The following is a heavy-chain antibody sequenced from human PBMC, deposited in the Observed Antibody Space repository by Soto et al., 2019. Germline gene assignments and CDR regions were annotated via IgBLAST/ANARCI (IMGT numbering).Heavy chain of an antibody. Sequence: QVQLVQSGAEVKKPGASVKVSCKASGYTFTSYYMHWVRQAPGQGLEWMGIINPSGGSTSYAQKFQGRVTMTRDTSTSTVYMELSSLSSEDTAVYYCASVQSYQLAYGAFDIWGQGTMVTVSS. CDR1: GYTFTSYY. D-gene: IGHD2-2*01. J-gene: IGHJ3*02. V-gene: IGHV1-46*01. CDR3: ASVQSYQLAYGAFDI. CDR2: INPSGGST.